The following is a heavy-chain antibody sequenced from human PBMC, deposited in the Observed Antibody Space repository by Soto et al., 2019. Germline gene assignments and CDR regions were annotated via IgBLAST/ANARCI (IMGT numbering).Heavy chain of an antibody. CDR1: GGTFSSYA. V-gene: IGHV1-69*13. J-gene: IGHJ4*02. CDR2: IIPIFGTA. Sequence: GASVKVSCKASGGTFSSYAISWVRQAPGQGLEWMGGIIPIFGTANYAQKFQGRVTITADESTSTAYMELSSLRSKDTAVYYCARARDYGDYVPSYYFDYWGQGTLVTVSS. CDR3: ARARDYGDYVPSYYFDY. D-gene: IGHD4-17*01.